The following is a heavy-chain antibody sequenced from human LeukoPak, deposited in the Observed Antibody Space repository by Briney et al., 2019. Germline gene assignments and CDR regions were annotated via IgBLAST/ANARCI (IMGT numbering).Heavy chain of an antibody. CDR1: GFTFSSYS. Sequence: TGGSLRLSCAASGFTFSSYSMNWVRQAPGKGLEWVSSISSSSYIYYADSVKGRFTISRDNAKNSLYLQMNSLRAEDTAVYYCARDRSYQLLSSYYFDYWGQGTLVTVSS. V-gene: IGHV3-21*01. J-gene: IGHJ4*02. CDR2: ISSSSYI. D-gene: IGHD2-2*01. CDR3: ARDRSYQLLSSYYFDY.